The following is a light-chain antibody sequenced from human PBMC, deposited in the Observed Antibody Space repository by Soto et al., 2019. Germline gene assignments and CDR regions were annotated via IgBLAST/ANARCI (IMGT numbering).Light chain of an antibody. Sequence: AIRMTQSPSSLSASTGDRVTITCRASQGISNYLAWYQQKPGKAPMLLISAASTIQSGVSSRFSGSGSGTDFTLTISSLQSEDFAIYYCQQYYNYPLTFGGGTKVEIK. J-gene: IGKJ4*01. CDR2: AAS. CDR1: QGISNY. V-gene: IGKV1-8*01. CDR3: QQYYNYPLT.